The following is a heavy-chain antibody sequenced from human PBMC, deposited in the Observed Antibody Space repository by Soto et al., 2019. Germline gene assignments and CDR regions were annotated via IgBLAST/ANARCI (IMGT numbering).Heavy chain of an antibody. CDR2: ISKDGGDK. Sequence: PGGSLRLSCAASGFSFSRYGIHWVRQAPGKGLEWVAVISKDGGDKEYAESVKGRCTISRENSKSTVYLQMNSLRVEDTAVYYCAKDGYEYKYYSDYWGQGTLVTV. V-gene: IGHV3-30*18. CDR1: GFSFSRYG. D-gene: IGHD5-18*01. CDR3: AKDGYEYKYYSDY. J-gene: IGHJ4*02.